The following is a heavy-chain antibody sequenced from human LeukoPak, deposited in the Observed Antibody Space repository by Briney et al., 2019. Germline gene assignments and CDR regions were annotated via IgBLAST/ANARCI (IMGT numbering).Heavy chain of an antibody. CDR3: ARRDSSSSLMKDAFDI. V-gene: IGHV5-51*01. CDR1: GYTFTSYW. D-gene: IGHD6-6*01. Sequence: GESLKISCEGSGYTFTSYWIAWVRQMPGKGLDWMGIIYPGDSDTRYSPSFQGQVTISADKSISTAYLQWSSLTASDTAMYYCARRDSSSSLMKDAFDIWGQGTMVTVSS. J-gene: IGHJ3*02. CDR2: IYPGDSDT.